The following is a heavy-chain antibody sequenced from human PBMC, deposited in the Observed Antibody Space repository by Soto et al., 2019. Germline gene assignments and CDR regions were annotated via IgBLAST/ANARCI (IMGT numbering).Heavy chain of an antibody. CDR2: IYYSGST. J-gene: IGHJ5*02. CDR3: ARDIRRGVWFDP. CDR1: GGSISSGGYY. V-gene: IGHV4-31*03. Sequence: PSETLSLTCTVSGGSISSGGYYWSWIRQHPGKGLEWIGYIYYSGSTYYNPSLKSRVTISVDTSKNQFSLKLSSVTAADTAVYYCARDIRRGVWFDPWGQGTLVTVSS. D-gene: IGHD3-16*01.